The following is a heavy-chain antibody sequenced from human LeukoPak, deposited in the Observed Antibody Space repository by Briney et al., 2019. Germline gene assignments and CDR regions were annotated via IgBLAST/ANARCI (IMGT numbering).Heavy chain of an antibody. V-gene: IGHV3-48*01. J-gene: IGHJ4*02. CDR3: ARGVGRVGGTFDL. Sequence: GGSLRLSCVASQFSLGAFAMNWVRQAPGKGLEWISYISASSSATYYAESVKGRFTISRDNAKDSLYPQMNSLRAEDTAMYYCARGVGRVGGTFDLWGQGTLVTVSP. CDR1: QFSLGAFA. CDR2: ISASSSAT. D-gene: IGHD1-26*01.